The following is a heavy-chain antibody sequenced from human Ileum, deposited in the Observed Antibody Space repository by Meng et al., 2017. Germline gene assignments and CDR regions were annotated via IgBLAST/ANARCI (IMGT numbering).Heavy chain of an antibody. Sequence: GESLKISCAASGFTFSGYWMSWVRQAPGKGLEWVANIKTDGNEEHYMDSVKGRFTISRDNARNSLYLQMDSLRAEDTAVYYCASYRLPYAFSVGGPGTVVTVSS. J-gene: IGHJ3*01. V-gene: IGHV3-7*01. CDR1: GFTFSGYW. CDR2: IKTDGNEE. D-gene: IGHD3-16*02. CDR3: ASYRLPYAFSV.